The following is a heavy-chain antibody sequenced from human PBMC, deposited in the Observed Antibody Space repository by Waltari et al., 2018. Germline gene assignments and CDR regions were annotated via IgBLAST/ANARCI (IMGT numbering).Heavy chain of an antibody. D-gene: IGHD3-22*01. V-gene: IGHV4-61*09. Sequence: QVQLQESGPGLVKPSQTLSLTCTVSGGSISSGSYYWSWIRQPAGKGLEWIGYIYTSGSTNYTPALKSRVTISVDTSKNQFSLKLSSVTAADTAVYYCARDLYDSSGHPGYFDYWGQGTLVTVSS. CDR3: ARDLYDSSGHPGYFDY. CDR1: GGSISSGSYY. J-gene: IGHJ4*02. CDR2: IYTSGST.